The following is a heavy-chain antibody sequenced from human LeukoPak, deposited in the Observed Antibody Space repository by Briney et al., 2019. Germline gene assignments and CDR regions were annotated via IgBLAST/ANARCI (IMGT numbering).Heavy chain of an antibody. V-gene: IGHV1-69*05. J-gene: IGHJ4*02. D-gene: IGHD1-26*01. Sequence: ASVKVSCKASGGAFSSYAISWVRQAPGQGLEWMGGIIPIFGTANYAQKFQGRVTITTDESTSTAYMELSSLRSEDTAVYYCASSPGSYYELDYFDYWGQGTLVTVSS. CDR3: ASSPGSYYELDYFDY. CDR2: IIPIFGTA. CDR1: GGAFSSYA.